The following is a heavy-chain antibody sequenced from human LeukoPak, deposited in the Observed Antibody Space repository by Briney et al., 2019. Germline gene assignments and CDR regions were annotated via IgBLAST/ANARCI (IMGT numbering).Heavy chain of an antibody. Sequence: PSETLSLTCAVYGGSFSGYYWSWIRQPPGKGLEWIGEINHSGSTNYNPSLKSRVTISVDTSKNQFSLKLSSVTAADTAVYYCARRGLLGNWFDPWGQGTLVTVSS. CDR1: GGSFSGYY. V-gene: IGHV4-34*01. CDR3: ARRGLLGNWFDP. D-gene: IGHD5-24*01. J-gene: IGHJ5*02. CDR2: INHSGST.